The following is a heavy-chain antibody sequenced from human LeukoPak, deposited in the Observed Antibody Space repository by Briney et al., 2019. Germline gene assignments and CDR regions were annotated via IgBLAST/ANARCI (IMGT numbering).Heavy chain of an antibody. CDR3: AREYCTSSTAFDI. V-gene: IGHV4-34*01. D-gene: IGHD6-6*01. CDR2: INHSGNT. Sequence: SETLSLTCAVYGGSFSGYYWSWIRQSPGKGLEWIGEINHSGNTNYNPSLKSRVTISIDTSKNQLSLKLSSVTAADTAVYYCAREYCTSSTAFDIWGQGTMVTVSS. CDR1: GGSFSGYY. J-gene: IGHJ3*02.